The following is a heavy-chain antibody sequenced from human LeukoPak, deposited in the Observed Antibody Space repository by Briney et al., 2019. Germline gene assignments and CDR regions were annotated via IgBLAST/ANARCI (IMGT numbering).Heavy chain of an antibody. D-gene: IGHD1-7*01. J-gene: IGHJ4*02. CDR2: VSSSGGIT. Sequence: SGGSLRLSCAASGFAFRSYGLSWVRQATGKGLEWVSSVSSSGGITWNADSVKGRITISRDFSKNTLFLLMNSLRAEDTAVYYCAKDRQTTTSRGPFDYWGQGTLVTVSS. CDR3: AKDRQTTTSRGPFDY. V-gene: IGHV3-23*01. CDR1: GFAFRSYG.